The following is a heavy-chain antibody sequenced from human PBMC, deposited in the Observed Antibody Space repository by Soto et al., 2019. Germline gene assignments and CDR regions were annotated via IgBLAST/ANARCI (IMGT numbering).Heavy chain of an antibody. D-gene: IGHD3-3*01. V-gene: IGHV3-74*01. J-gene: IGHJ4*02. CDR1: GFTFSTYW. CDR3: VRGDGDYDDGNGYLGRH. CDR2: IKNDGSGT. Sequence: EVPLVESGGGLVQPGGSLRLSCAASGFTFSTYWMHWVRQAPGKGLVWVSRIKNDGSGTYYVDSVEGRFTISRDNAKNTLYLQRNGLRAEDTAVDYCVRGDGDYDDGNGYLGRHWGQGTLVTVSS.